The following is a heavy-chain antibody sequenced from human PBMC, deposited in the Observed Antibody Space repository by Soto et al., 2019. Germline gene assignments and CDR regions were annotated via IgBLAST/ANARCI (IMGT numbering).Heavy chain of an antibody. V-gene: IGHV5-51*01. Sequence: PGESLKISCTGVGYSFTSYWIGWVRQMPGKGLEWMGIIYHGDSDTRYSPSFQGQVTISADKSITTAYLQWSSLKASDTAMYYCARGYCTTTICDPWFDPWGQGTLVTVSS. D-gene: IGHD2-2*01. CDR2: IYHGDSDT. J-gene: IGHJ5*02. CDR3: ARGYCTTTICDPWFDP. CDR1: GYSFTSYW.